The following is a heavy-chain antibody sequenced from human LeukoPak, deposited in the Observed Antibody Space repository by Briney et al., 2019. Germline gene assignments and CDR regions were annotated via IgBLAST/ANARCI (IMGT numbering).Heavy chain of an antibody. V-gene: IGHV4-31*03. J-gene: IGHJ4*02. CDR3: ARGRMTYYDMLTGYTFDY. CDR1: GGSISSGGYY. Sequence: PSQTLSLTCTVSGGSISSGGYYWSWIRQHPGKGLEWIGYIYYSGSTYYNPSLKSRVTISVDTSKNQFSLELSSVTAADTAVYYCARGRMTYYDMLTGYTFDYWGQGTLVTVSS. D-gene: IGHD3-9*01. CDR2: IYYSGST.